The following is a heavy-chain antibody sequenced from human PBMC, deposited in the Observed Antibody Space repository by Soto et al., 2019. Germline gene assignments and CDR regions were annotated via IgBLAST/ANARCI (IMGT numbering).Heavy chain of an antibody. CDR3: ARGKLGYCISTSCYGYSAGMDV. CDR2: IWYDGSNK. J-gene: IGHJ6*01. V-gene: IGHV3-33*01. Sequence: QVQLVESGGGVVQPGRSLRLSCAASGFTFSSYGMHWVRQAPGKGLEWVAVIWYDGSNKYYADSVKGRFTISRDNSKNTLYLQRNSLRAEDTAVYYCARGKLGYCISTSCYGYSAGMDVW. CDR1: GFTFSSYG. D-gene: IGHD2-2*01.